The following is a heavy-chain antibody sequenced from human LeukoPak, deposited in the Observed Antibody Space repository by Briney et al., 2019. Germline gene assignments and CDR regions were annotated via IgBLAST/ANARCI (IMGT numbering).Heavy chain of an antibody. CDR3: ARVGYSSSSFDY. D-gene: IGHD6-6*01. CDR2: ISTSSSYI. J-gene: IGHJ4*02. CDR1: GFTFSSYS. V-gene: IGHV3-21*01. Sequence: GGSLRLSCAASGFTFSSYSMNWVRQAPGKGLEWVSSISTSSSYINYADSVKGRFTISRDNAKNSLYLQMNSLRAEDTAVYYCARVGYSSSSFDYWGQGTLVTVSS.